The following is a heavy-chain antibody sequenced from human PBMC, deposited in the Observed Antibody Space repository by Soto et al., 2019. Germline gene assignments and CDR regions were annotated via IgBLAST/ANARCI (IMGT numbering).Heavy chain of an antibody. CDR3: ARVPPHYSDCTGYGLGAFDI. CDR2: IIPIFGTA. CDR1: GGTFSSYA. V-gene: IGHV1-69*13. Sequence: AVKVSCKASGGTFSSYAISWVRQAPGQGLEWMGGIIPIFGTANYAQKFQGRVTITADESTSTAYMELSSLRSEDTAVYYCARVPPHYSDCTGYGLGAFDIWGQGTLVTVSS. J-gene: IGHJ3*02. D-gene: IGHD3-22*01.